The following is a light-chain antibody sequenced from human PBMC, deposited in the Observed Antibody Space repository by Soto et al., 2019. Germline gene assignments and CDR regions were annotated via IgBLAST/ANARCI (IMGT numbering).Light chain of an antibody. CDR3: QTWGTGIVV. J-gene: IGLJ2*01. Sequence: QLVLTQSPSASASLGASVKLTCTLSSGHSNYAIAWHQQQPEKGPRYLMKLNSDGSHSKGDGIPDRFSGSSSGAERYLAISGLQSEDEADYYWQTWGTGIVVFGGGTMLTVL. CDR2: LNSDGSH. V-gene: IGLV4-69*01. CDR1: SGHSNYA.